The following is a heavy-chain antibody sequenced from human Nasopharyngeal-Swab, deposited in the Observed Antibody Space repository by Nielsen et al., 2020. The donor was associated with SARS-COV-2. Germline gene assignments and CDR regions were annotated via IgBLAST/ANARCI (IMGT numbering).Heavy chain of an antibody. CDR1: GFTFSDYY. CDR3: ARDADYYGSGSYLGY. V-gene: IGHV3-11*04. CDR2: ISSSGSTI. J-gene: IGHJ4*02. D-gene: IGHD3-10*01. Sequence: GESLKISCAASGFTFSDYYMSWIRQAPGKGLEWVSYISSSGSTIYYADSVKGRFTISRDNAKNSLYLQMNSLRAEDTAVYYCARDADYYGSGSYLGYRGQGTLVTVSS.